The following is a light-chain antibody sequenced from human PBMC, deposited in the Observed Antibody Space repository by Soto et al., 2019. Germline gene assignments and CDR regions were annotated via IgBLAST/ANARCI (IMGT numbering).Light chain of an antibody. CDR1: SSNIGNNY. V-gene: IGLV1-51*01. CDR3: ATWDSSLSAWL. Sequence: QSVLTQPPSLSAAPGQTVTISCSGGSSNIGNNYFSWYQQVAGTTPKLLIFDNNKRPSGIPDRFSGSKSGTSATLGIAGLQTGDAADYYCATWDSSLSAWLFGGGTQLTVL. CDR2: DNN. J-gene: IGLJ3*02.